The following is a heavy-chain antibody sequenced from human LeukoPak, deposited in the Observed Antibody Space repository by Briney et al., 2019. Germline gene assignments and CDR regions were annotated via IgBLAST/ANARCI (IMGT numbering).Heavy chain of an antibody. D-gene: IGHD6-19*01. CDR1: GGTFSSYA. CDR2: INTNTGNP. CDR3: ARDPRIAVAGTGNDY. Sequence: ASVKVSCKASGGTFSSYAISWVRQAPGQGLEWMGWINTNTGNPTYAQGFTGRFVFSLDTSVSTAYLQISSLKAEDTAVYYCARDPRIAVAGTGNDYWGQGTLVTVSS. V-gene: IGHV7-4-1*02. J-gene: IGHJ4*02.